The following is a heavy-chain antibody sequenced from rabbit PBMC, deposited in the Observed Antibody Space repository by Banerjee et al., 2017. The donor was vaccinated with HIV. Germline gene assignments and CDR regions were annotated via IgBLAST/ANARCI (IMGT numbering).Heavy chain of an antibody. CDR2: IDPVFGNT. CDR3: VRGSTLTIPNL. J-gene: IGHJ4*01. D-gene: IGHD2-1*01. Sequence: VRQAPGKGLEWIGYIDPVFGNTYYASWVNGRFTISSDDAQNTVDLQLNSLTAADTATYFCVRGSTLTIPNLWGPGTLVTVS. V-gene: IGHV1S7*01.